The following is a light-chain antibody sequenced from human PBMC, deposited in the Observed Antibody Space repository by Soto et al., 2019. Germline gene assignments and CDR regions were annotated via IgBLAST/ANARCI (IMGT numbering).Light chain of an antibody. CDR3: QQYVSSLYT. CDR2: GAS. V-gene: IGKV3-20*01. Sequence: EIVLTQSPGTLSLSPGERATLSCRANQSVTNSYLAWYQQKPCQAPRLLIYGASARATGIPDRFSGSGSGTDLTLTISRLEPEDFAVYYCQQYVSSLYTFGQGTKLEIK. CDR1: QSVTNSY. J-gene: IGKJ2*01.